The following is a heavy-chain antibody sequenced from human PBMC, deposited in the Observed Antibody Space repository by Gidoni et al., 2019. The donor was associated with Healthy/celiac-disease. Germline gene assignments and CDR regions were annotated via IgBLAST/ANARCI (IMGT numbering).Heavy chain of an antibody. CDR2: IYSGGST. CDR1: GFTVSSNY. V-gene: IGHV3-66*01. CDR3: ASRSYGQWLGSERAFDI. Sequence: EVQLVESGGGLVQPGGSLRLSCAASGFTVSSNYMSWVRQAPGKGLEWVSVIYSGGSTYYADSVKGRFTISRDNSKNTLYLQMNSLRAEDTAVYYCASRSYGQWLGSERAFDIWGQGTMVTVSS. D-gene: IGHD6-19*01. J-gene: IGHJ3*02.